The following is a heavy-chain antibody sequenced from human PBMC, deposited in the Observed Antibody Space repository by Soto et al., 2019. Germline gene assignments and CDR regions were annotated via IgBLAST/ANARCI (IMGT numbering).Heavy chain of an antibody. CDR3: ARTTGDALFDI. CDR1: GLNLSGYC. V-gene: IGHV3-74*01. D-gene: IGHD3-10*01. Sequence: GGSMRVSCRAAGLNLSGYCRDWVRQAPGKGLVWVSRINSDGSSTSYADSVKGRFTISRDNAKNTLYLQMNSLRAEDTAVYYCARTTGDALFDIWGQGTMVTVSS. J-gene: IGHJ3*02. CDR2: INSDGSST.